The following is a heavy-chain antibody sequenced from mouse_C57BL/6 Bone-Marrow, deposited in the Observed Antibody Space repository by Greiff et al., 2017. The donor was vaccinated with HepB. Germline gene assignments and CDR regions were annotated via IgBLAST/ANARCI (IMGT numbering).Heavy chain of an antibody. Sequence: VQLQQSGAELVKPGASVKMSCKASGYTFTSYWITWVKQRPGQGLEWIGDIYPGSGSTNYNEKFKSKATLTVDTSSSTAYMQLSSLTSEDSAVYYCARGRVTTGAMDYWGQGTSVTVSS. CDR1: GYTFTSYW. J-gene: IGHJ4*01. CDR2: IYPGSGST. D-gene: IGHD2-2*01. CDR3: ARGRVTTGAMDY. V-gene: IGHV1-55*01.